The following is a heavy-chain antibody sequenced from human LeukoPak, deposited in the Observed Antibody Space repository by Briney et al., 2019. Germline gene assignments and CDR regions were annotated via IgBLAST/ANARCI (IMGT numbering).Heavy chain of an antibody. V-gene: IGHV7-4-1*02. D-gene: IGHD5-12*01. CDR2: INTNTGNP. J-gene: IGHJ4*02. Sequence: ASVKVSCKASGYTFTSYAMNWVRRAPGQGLEWMGWINTNTGNPTYAQGFTGRFVFSLDTSVSTAYLQISSLKAEDTAVYYCARDPGPTAYDSGYDYWGQGTLVTVSS. CDR3: ARDPGPTAYDSGYDY. CDR1: GYTFTSYA.